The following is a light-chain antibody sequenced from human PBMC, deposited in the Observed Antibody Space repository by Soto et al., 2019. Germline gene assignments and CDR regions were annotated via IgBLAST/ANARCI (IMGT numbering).Light chain of an antibody. V-gene: IGKV1-39*01. J-gene: IGKJ2*01. CDR3: QQSYSTART. Sequence: DIQMTQSPSSLSASVGDRVTITCRASQSISNYLNWYQQKPGKAPNLLIYAVSSLRSGVPSRFSGSGSGHDFTLTISSLKPEDFANYYCQQSYSTARTFRQGT. CDR1: QSISNY. CDR2: AVS.